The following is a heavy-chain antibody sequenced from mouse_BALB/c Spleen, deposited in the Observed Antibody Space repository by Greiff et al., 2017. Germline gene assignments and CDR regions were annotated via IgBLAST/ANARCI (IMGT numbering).Heavy chain of an antibody. V-gene: IGHV3-6*02. CDR2: ISYDGSN. Sequence: EVKLQESGPGLVKPSQSLSLTCSVTGYSFTSGYYWNWIRQFPGNKLEWMGYISYDGSNNYNPSLKNRISITRDTSKNQFFLKLNSVTTEDTATYYCAREGPFADWGQGTLVTVSA. CDR3: AREGPFAD. CDR1: GYSFTSGYY. J-gene: IGHJ3*01.